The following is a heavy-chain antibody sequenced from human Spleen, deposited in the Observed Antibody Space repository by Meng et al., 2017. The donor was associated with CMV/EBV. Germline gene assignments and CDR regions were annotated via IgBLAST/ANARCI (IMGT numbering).Heavy chain of an antibody. CDR2: INHSGST. V-gene: IGHV4-34*01. CDR3: ARGIGYCSSTSCYTSADYFDY. J-gene: IGHJ4*02. Sequence: CSYWGWIRQPPGKGLEWIGEINHSGSTNYNPSLKSRVTISVDTSKNQFSLKLSSVTAADTAVYYCARGIGYCSSTSCYTSADYFDYWGQGTLVTVSS. CDR1: CSY. D-gene: IGHD2-2*02.